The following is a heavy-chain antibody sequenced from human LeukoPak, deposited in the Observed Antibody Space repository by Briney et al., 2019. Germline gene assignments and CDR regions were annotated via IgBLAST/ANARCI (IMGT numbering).Heavy chain of an antibody. CDR1: GYTLTELS. Sequence: ASVKVSCKVSGYTLTELSMHWVRQAPGKGLEWMGGFDPEDGETIYAQKFQGRVTVTEDTSTDTAYMELSSLRSEDTAVYYCATDLRTMPIWGQGTMVTVSS. CDR3: ATDLRTMPI. CDR2: FDPEDGET. V-gene: IGHV1-24*01. D-gene: IGHD2-2*01. J-gene: IGHJ3*02.